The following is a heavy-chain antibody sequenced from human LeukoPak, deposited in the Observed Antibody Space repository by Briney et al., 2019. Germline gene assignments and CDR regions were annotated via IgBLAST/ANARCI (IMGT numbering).Heavy chain of an antibody. D-gene: IGHD3-10*01. CDR3: ARGLGPGNWFDP. CDR1: GGSISSSNW. Sequence: SETLSLTCAVSGGSISSSNWWSWVRQPPGKGLEWIGEIYHGGSTKYNPSLKSRVTISVDTSKNQFSLKLSSVTAADTAMFYCARGLGPGNWFDPWGQGTLVTVSS. J-gene: IGHJ5*02. V-gene: IGHV4-4*02. CDR2: IYHGGST.